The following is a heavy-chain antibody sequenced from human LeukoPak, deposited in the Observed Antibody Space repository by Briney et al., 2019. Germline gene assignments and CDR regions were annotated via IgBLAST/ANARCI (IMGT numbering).Heavy chain of an antibody. Sequence: GGSLRLSCAASGFTFSDYYMSWIRQAPGKGLEWVSYISSSGSTIYYADSVKGRFTISRDNAKNPLYLQMNSLRAEDTAVYYCARIMRGYSSGWYGIDYWGQGTLVTVSS. CDR2: ISSSGSTI. V-gene: IGHV3-11*04. D-gene: IGHD6-19*01. J-gene: IGHJ4*02. CDR1: GFTFSDYY. CDR3: ARIMRGYSSGWYGIDY.